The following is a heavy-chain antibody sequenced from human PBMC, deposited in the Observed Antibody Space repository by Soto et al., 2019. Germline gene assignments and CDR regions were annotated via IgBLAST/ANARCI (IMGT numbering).Heavy chain of an antibody. Sequence: GSLRLSCAASGFTFNNYGMHWVRQAPGKGLEWVAVISYDGSNKYYADSVKGRFTISRDNSKNTLYLHMNNLKTEDTAMYYCAKDIWVSMIVANWPFDYWGQGTLVTVSS. V-gene: IGHV3-30*18. CDR2: ISYDGSNK. CDR3: AKDIWVSMIVANWPFDY. CDR1: GFTFNNYG. J-gene: IGHJ4*02. D-gene: IGHD3-22*01.